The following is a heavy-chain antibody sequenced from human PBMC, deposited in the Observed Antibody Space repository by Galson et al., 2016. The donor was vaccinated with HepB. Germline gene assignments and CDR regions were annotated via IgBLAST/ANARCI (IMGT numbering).Heavy chain of an antibody. V-gene: IGHV3-33*01. J-gene: IGHJ1*01. D-gene: IGHD2-21*01. CDR3: VTGPGHIEELGRNEEYFQD. CDR1: GLNFKIYG. CDR2: IWFDGSKK. Sequence: SLRLSCAVSGLNFKIYGMHWVRHAPGKGLEWVAVIWFDGSKKYYADSVKGRFTVSRDNSRNVLYLQMSSLRAEDTAVYYCVTGPGHIEELGRNEEYFQDWGQGTLVTVSS.